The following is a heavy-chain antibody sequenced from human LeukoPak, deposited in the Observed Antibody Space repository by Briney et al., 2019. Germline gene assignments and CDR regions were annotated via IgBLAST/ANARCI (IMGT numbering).Heavy chain of an antibody. Sequence: GGSLRLSCAASGFTFSSDWMHWVRQAPGKGLVWVSRINSVGTSTTYADSVKGRFTISRDNAKNTLYLQMNSLRAEDTAVYYCARDYEQWRYFDNWGQGTLVTASS. CDR2: INSVGTST. J-gene: IGHJ4*02. CDR3: ARDYEQWRYFDN. V-gene: IGHV3-74*01. D-gene: IGHD6-19*01. CDR1: GFTFSSDW.